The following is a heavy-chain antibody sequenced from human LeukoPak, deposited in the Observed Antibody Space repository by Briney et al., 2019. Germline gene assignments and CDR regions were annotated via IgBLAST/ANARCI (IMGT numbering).Heavy chain of an antibody. V-gene: IGHV4-31*03. J-gene: IGHJ4*02. CDR3: ARGLSGYDWRPSYYFDY. Sequence: SQTLSLTCTVSGGSISSGGYYWSWIRQHPGKGLEWIGYIYYSGSTYYNPSLKSRVTISVGTTENQFSLKLSSVTAADTAVYYCARGLSGYDWRPSYYFDYWGQGTLVTVSS. CDR1: GGSISSGGYY. CDR2: IYYSGST. D-gene: IGHD5-12*01.